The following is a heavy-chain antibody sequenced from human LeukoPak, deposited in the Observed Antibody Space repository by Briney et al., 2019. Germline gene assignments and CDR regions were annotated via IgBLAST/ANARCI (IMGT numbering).Heavy chain of an antibody. D-gene: IGHD3-22*01. CDR1: GFTFSSDA. CDR3: ARSSGYGYYFDY. CDR2: ISSNGGTT. V-gene: IGHV3-64*01. J-gene: IGHJ4*02. Sequence: PGGSLTLSWAASGFTFSSDAMHWVRQAPGKGLEYVSAISSNGGTTHYGNSVKGRFTISRDNSKNTLYLQMGSLRAEDMAVYFCARSSGYGYYFDYWGQGTLVTVSS.